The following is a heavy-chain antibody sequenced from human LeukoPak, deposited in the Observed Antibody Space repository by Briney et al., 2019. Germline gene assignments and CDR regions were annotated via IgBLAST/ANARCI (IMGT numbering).Heavy chain of an antibody. Sequence: GGSLRLSCAASGFTFSSYGMHWVRQAPGKGLEWVAVISYDGSNKYYADSVKGRFTISRDGSKNTLFLQMNRLRPEDAAVYYCAKAPVTTCRGAYRYPFDYWGQGTLVTVSS. CDR1: GFTFSSYG. D-gene: IGHD2-15*01. CDR2: ISYDGSNK. J-gene: IGHJ4*02. V-gene: IGHV3-30*18. CDR3: AKAPVTTCRGAYRYPFDY.